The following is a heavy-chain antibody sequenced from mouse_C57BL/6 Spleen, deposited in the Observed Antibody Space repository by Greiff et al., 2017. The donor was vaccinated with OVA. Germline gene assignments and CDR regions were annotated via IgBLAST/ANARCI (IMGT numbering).Heavy chain of an antibody. J-gene: IGHJ3*01. V-gene: IGHV1-80*01. CDR2: IYPGDGDT. Sequence: VQLVESGAELVKPGASVKISCKASGYAFSSYWMNWVKQRPGKGLEWIGQIYPGDGDTNYNGKFKGKATLTADKSSSTAYMQLSSLTSEDSAVYFCARSLYDYGFAYWGQGTLVTVSA. CDR1: GYAFSSYW. D-gene: IGHD2-4*01. CDR3: ARSLYDYGFAY.